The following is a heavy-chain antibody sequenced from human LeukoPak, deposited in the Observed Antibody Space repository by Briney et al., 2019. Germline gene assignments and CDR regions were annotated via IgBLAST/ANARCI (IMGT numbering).Heavy chain of an antibody. Sequence: GGSLRLSCADSGFTFSSHWMHWVRQAPGRGLVWVSRIKYDASSTSYADSVKGRFTISRDNAKNTLYLQMNSLRAEDTAVYYCARGATYAYYQDYWGQGTLVTVSS. CDR1: GFTFSSHW. CDR3: ARGATYAYYQDY. CDR2: IKYDASST. J-gene: IGHJ4*02. D-gene: IGHD1-26*01. V-gene: IGHV3-74*01.